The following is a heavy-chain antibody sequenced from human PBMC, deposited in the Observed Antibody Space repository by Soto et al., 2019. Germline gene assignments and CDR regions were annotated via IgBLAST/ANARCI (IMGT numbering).Heavy chain of an antibody. V-gene: IGHV4-59*01. CDR3: AREAKTFYDSSGFDAFDI. D-gene: IGHD3-22*01. Sequence: SETLSLTCTGSGGSMSSYYWSWLRQPPGKGLEWIGYIYYSGSTNYNPSLKSRVTISVDTSKNQFSLKLSSVTAADTAVYYCAREAKTFYDSSGFDAFDIWGQGTMVTVSS. CDR2: IYYSGST. J-gene: IGHJ3*02. CDR1: GGSMSSYY.